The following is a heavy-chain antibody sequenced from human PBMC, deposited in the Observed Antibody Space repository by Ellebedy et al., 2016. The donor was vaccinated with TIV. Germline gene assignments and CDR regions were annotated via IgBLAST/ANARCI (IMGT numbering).Heavy chain of an antibody. CDR2: ISWNSGRV. V-gene: IGHV3-9*01. Sequence: GGSLRLSXAASGFTFDDYAMHWVRQVPGKGLEWVSGISWNSGRVGYADSVKGRFTISRDNAKNSLYLQMNSLRAEDTAVYYCAREGSEGVLAPYGMDVWGQGTTVTVSS. CDR1: GFTFDDYA. J-gene: IGHJ6*02. D-gene: IGHD3-3*02. CDR3: AREGSEGVLAPYGMDV.